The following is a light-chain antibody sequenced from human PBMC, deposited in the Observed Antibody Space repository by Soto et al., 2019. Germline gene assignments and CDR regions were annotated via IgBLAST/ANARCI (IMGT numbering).Light chain of an antibody. J-gene: IGKJ4*02. CDR2: GAS. V-gene: IGKV1-17*03. CDR1: QGISNY. Sequence: DIQMTQSPSAMSPSVGDRVTITYRASQGISNYLAWFQQKPGKVPKRLIYGASSLQGGVPSRFSGSGSGTEFTLTISSLQPEDFATYYCLQHNSYPLTFGGGTKVDIK. CDR3: LQHNSYPLT.